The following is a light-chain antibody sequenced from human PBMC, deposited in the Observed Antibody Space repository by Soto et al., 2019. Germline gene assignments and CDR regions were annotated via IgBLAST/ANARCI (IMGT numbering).Light chain of an antibody. V-gene: IGKV1-5*03. J-gene: IGKJ4*01. CDR2: PPS. CDR3: QQYNGYPRT. CDR1: KSISSG. Sequence: DIQMTQSPSTLSASVGDTVTITCRASKSISSGLAWYQQKPGKAPNLLIYPPSSLQGGVPSRFSGSGSGTEFTLTISSLQPDDFATYYCQQYNGYPRTFGGGTKVEIK.